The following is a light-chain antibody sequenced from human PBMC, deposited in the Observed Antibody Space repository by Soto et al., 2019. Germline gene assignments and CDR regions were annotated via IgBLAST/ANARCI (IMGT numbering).Light chain of an antibody. CDR2: DAS. Sequence: DIQMTQSPSTLSASVGDRVTITCRASQTINNWLAWYQQKPGMAPKLLIYDASSLGSGVPSRFSGSGSGTEFSLTITSLQPDDFATYYCHQYNSDSWAFGQGTKVEI. CDR3: HQYNSDSWA. CDR1: QTINNW. J-gene: IGKJ1*01. V-gene: IGKV1-5*01.